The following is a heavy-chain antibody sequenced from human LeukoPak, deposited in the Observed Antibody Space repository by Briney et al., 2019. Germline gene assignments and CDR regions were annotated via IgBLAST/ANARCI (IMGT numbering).Heavy chain of an antibody. CDR1: GFTFSTSD. J-gene: IGHJ4*02. CDR2: FSGSDGST. D-gene: IGHD1-26*01. Sequence: SGGSERLPCAPSGFTFSTSDMTWVRQAPGRGLEWVSTFSGSDGSTYYADSVKGRFTISRDNSKNTLYLQMNSLRAEDTAVYYCTKAGLTTVYGGIHYWGQGTLVTVSS. V-gene: IGHV3-23*01. CDR3: TKAGLTTVYGGIHY.